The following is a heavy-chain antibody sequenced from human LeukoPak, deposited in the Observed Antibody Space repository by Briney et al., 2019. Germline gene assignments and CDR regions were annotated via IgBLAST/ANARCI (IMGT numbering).Heavy chain of an antibody. D-gene: IGHD2-15*01. J-gene: IGHJ6*03. Sequence: GESLKISCKGSGYSFTTYWIGWVRPMPGKGLEWMGIIYPGDSDTRYSPSFQGQVTISADKSISTAYLQWSSLKASDTAMYYCARLGRVVGIDYYMDVWGKGTTVTVSS. CDR2: IYPGDSDT. V-gene: IGHV5-51*01. CDR1: GYSFTTYW. CDR3: ARLGRVVGIDYYMDV.